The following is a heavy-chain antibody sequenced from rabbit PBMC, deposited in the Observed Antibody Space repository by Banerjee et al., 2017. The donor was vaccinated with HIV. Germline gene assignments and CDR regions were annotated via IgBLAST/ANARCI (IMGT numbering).Heavy chain of an antibody. V-gene: IGHV1S45*01. CDR3: ARDLAGVIGWNFGL. D-gene: IGHD4-1*01. J-gene: IGHJ4*01. CDR1: GFSFSSSYY. Sequence: QEQLVESGGGLVQPEGSLTLTCTASGFSFSSSYYMCWVRQAPGKGLEWIACIYAGSSGDTVYATWAKGRFTISKASWTTVTLQMTSLTAADTATYFCARDLAGVIGWNFGLWGPGTLVTVS. CDR2: IYAGSSGDT.